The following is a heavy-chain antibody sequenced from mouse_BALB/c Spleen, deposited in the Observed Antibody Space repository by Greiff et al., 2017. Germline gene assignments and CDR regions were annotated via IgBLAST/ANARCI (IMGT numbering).Heavy chain of an antibody. Sequence: VQLQQSGAELVKPGASVKLSCTASGFNIKDTYMHWVKQRPEQGLEWIGRIDPANGNTKYDPKFQGKATITADTSSNTAYLQLSSLTSEDTAVYYCAEVRRGAFDDWGQGTTLTVSS. J-gene: IGHJ2*01. D-gene: IGHD2-14*01. CDR1: GFNIKDTY. V-gene: IGHV14-3*02. CDR3: AEVRRGAFDD. CDR2: IDPANGNT.